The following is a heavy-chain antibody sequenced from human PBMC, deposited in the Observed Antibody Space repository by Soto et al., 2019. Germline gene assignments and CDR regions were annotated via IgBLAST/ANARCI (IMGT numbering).Heavy chain of an antibody. CDR1: GFSFSSYW. CDR3: ARDSRLNYYGSGSYSPAFDY. D-gene: IGHD3-10*01. CDR2: IQQDGSEK. V-gene: IGHV3-7*04. Sequence: GGSLRLSCAASGFSFSSYWMSWVRQAPGTGLEWVADIQQDGSEKYYVDSVKGRFTISRDNAQSSLYLQMKGLRAEDTGVYYCARDSRLNYYGSGSYSPAFDYWGQGPLVTVS. J-gene: IGHJ4*02.